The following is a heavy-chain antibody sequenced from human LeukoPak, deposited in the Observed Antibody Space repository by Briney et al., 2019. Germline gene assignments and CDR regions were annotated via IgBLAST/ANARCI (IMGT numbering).Heavy chain of an antibody. CDR2: ISSSRSYI. D-gene: IGHD3-16*02. V-gene: IGHV3-21*01. J-gene: IGHJ4*02. CDR3: ARGSAYDYVWGSYRYTIDY. Sequence: GGSLRLSCAASGFTFSSYSMNWVRQAPGKGLEWVSSISSSRSYIYYADSVKGRFTISRDNAKNSLYLQMNSLRAEDTAVYYCARGSAYDYVWGSYRYTIDYWGQGTLVTVSS. CDR1: GFTFSSYS.